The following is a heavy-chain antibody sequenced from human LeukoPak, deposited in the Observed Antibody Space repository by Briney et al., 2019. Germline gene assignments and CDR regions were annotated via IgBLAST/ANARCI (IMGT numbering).Heavy chain of an antibody. Sequence: PGGSLRLSCAASGFIVSNNYMTWVRQAPGKGLESVSVINVGGRTFYADFVKGRFTISRDKTKNMLYLQMSSLRAEDTAVYYCAGAPETGHWGQGTLVTVSS. CDR3: AGAPETGH. CDR2: INVGGRT. V-gene: IGHV3-66*01. J-gene: IGHJ4*02. CDR1: GFIVSNNY.